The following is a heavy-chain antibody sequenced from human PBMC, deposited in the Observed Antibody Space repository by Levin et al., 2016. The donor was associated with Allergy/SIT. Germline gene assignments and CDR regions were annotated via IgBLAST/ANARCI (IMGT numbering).Heavy chain of an antibody. CDR3: ARQLQKLGIAAPPFDY. CDR2: IYYSGST. J-gene: IGHJ4*02. D-gene: IGHD6-13*01. CDR1: GDSISSYY. Sequence: SETLSLTCTVSGDSISSYYWSWIRQPPGKGLEWIGYIYYSGSTNYNPSLKSRVTMSVDTSKNQFSLKLSSVTAADTAVYYCARQLQKLGIAAPPFDYWGQGTLVTVSS. V-gene: IGHV4-59*08.